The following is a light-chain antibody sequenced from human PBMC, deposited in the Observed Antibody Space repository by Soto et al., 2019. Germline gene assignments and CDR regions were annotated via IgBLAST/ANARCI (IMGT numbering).Light chain of an antibody. CDR1: QSVSSSY. J-gene: IGKJ2*01. CDR2: GAS. V-gene: IGKV3-20*01. Sequence: EIVLTQSPGTLSLSPGERATLSCRASQSVSSSYLGWYQQKPGQAPRLLIYGASTRATGIPDRFSGSGSGTDFTLTISRLDPEDFAVYYCQQYGGSSLYTFGQGTKVEIK. CDR3: QQYGGSSLYT.